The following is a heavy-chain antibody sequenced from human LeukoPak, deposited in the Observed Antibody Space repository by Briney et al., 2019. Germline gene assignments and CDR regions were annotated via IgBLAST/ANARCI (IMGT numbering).Heavy chain of an antibody. CDR3: AREQERLDFDY. V-gene: IGHV4-39*07. Sequence: SETLSLTCTVSGGSISSSNYYWGWIRQPPGKGLEWIGSIYYSGSTYYNPSLKSRVTISVDTSKNQFSLKLSSVTAADTAVYYCAREQERLDFDYWGQGTLVTVSS. CDR2: IYYSGST. J-gene: IGHJ4*02. CDR1: GGSISSSNYY. D-gene: IGHD1-1*01.